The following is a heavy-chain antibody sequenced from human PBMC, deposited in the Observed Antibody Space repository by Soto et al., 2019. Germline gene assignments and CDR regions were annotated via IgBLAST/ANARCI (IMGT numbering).Heavy chain of an antibody. CDR2: INAGNGNT. CDR3: ARGKWWLFSRWVLAFDI. CDR1: GYTFTSYA. Sequence: QVQLVQSGAEEKKPGASVKVSCKASGYTFTSYAMHWVRQAPGQRLEWMGWINAGNGNTKYSQKFQGRVNITRDTAASTAYMELSSLRSEDTAVYYCARGKWWLFSRWVLAFDIWGQGTMVTVSS. J-gene: IGHJ3*02. D-gene: IGHD3-22*01. V-gene: IGHV1-3*05.